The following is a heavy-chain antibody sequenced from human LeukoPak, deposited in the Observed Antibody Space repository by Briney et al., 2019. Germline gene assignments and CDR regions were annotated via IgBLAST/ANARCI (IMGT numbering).Heavy chain of an antibody. CDR2: FDPEDGET. CDR3: ASSSTPYYYYMDV. D-gene: IGHD2-2*01. Sequence: ASVKVSCKASGYTFTSYYMHWVRQAPGQGLEWMGGFDPEDGETIYAQKFQGRVTMTEDTSTDTAYMELSSLRSEDTAVYYCASSSTPYYYYMDVWGKGTTVTVSS. CDR1: GYTFTSYY. V-gene: IGHV1-24*01. J-gene: IGHJ6*03.